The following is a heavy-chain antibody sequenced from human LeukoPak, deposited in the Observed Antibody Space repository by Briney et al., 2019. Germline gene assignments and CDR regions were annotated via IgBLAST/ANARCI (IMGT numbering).Heavy chain of an antibody. D-gene: IGHD3-22*01. CDR3: AITIYYYDSSGYYTGYFQH. V-gene: IGHV1-46*01. Sequence: ASVKVSCKASGYTFTSYYMHWVRQAPGQGLEWMGIINPSGGSTSYAQKFQGRVTMTRDMSTSTAYMELRSLRSDDTAVYYCAITIYYYDSSGYYTGYFQHWGQGTLVTVSS. CDR2: INPSGGST. CDR1: GYTFTSYY. J-gene: IGHJ1*01.